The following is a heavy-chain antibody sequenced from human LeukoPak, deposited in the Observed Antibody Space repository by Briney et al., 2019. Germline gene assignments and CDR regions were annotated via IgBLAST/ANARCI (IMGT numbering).Heavy chain of an antibody. CDR2: INHSGST. V-gene: IGHV4-34*01. Sequence: ASETLSLTCAVYADSFSGYYWSWIRQPPGKGLEWIGEINHSGSTNYSPSLKSRVTISVGTSKNQFSLRLNSMTAADTAVYYCATGGTLASFENWGQGTLVTVSS. CDR3: ATGGTLASFEN. CDR1: ADSFSGYY. D-gene: IGHD3-16*01. J-gene: IGHJ4*02.